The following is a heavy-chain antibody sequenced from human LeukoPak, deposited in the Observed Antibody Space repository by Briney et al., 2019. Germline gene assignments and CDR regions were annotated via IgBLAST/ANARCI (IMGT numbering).Heavy chain of an antibody. D-gene: IGHD1-1*01. Sequence: SETLSLTCTVSGGSISSYYWSWIRQPPGKGLEWIGYIYYSGSTNYNPSLKSRATISVDTSKNQFSLKLSSVTAADTAVYYCATPPGTGFTHFFDYWGQGTLVTVSS. V-gene: IGHV4-59*08. J-gene: IGHJ4*02. CDR1: GGSISSYY. CDR3: ATPPGTGFTHFFDY. CDR2: IYYSGST.